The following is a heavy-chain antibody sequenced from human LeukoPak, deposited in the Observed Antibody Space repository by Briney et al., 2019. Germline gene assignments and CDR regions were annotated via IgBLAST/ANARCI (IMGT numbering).Heavy chain of an antibody. Sequence: ASVKVSCTASGYTFTSYGISWVRQAPGQGLEWMGWISAYNGNTNYAQKLQGRVTMTTDTSTSTAYMELRSLSSDDTAVYYCARDPVSGYTDYWGQGTLVTVSS. CDR2: ISAYNGNT. J-gene: IGHJ4*02. D-gene: IGHD3-22*01. CDR3: ARDPVSGYTDY. V-gene: IGHV1-18*01. CDR1: GYTFTSYG.